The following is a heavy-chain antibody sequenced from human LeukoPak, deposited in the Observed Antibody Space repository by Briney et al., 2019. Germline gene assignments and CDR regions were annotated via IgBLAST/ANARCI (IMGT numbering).Heavy chain of an antibody. CDR1: GYTFSSYD. Sequence: ASVKVSCKASGYTFSSYDINWVRQATGQGLEWMGWMNPNSGNTGYAQKFQGRVTMTTDTSTSTAYMELRSLRSDDTAVYYCARDPKRMITFGGVTVMPDYWGQGTLVTVSS. CDR2: MNPNSGNT. CDR3: ARDPKRMITFGGVTVMPDY. D-gene: IGHD3-16*02. V-gene: IGHV1-8*01. J-gene: IGHJ4*02.